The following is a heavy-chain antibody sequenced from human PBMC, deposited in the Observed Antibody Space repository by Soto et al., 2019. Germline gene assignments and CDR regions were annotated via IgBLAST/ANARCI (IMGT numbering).Heavy chain of an antibody. V-gene: IGHV4-59*08. J-gene: IGHJ4*02. CDR1: GGTISRYY. CDR3: ARHYCSGDGCYYFDS. D-gene: IGHD2-15*01. Sequence: SETLSLTCTVSGGTISRYYWSWIRQPPGKGLEWIGYMYNTGSTNYNPSLKSRITISVDTSNNQFALKLSSVTAADTAVYYCARHYCSGDGCYYFDSWGQGTPVTVSS. CDR2: MYNTGST.